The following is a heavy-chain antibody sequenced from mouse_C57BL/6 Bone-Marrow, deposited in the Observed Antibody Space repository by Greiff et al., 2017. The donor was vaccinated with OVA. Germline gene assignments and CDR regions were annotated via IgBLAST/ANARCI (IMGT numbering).Heavy chain of an antibody. V-gene: IGHV1-22*01. CDR1: GYTFTDYN. CDR2: INPNNGGT. J-gene: IGHJ2*01. D-gene: IGHD1-1*01. CDR3: ARFYYGSSGY. Sequence: VQLQQSGPELVKPGASVKMSCKASGYTFTDYNMHWVKQSHGKSLEWIGYINPNNGGTSYNQKFKGKATLTVNQSSSTAYMELRSLTSEDSAVYYCARFYYGSSGYWGQGTTLTVSS.